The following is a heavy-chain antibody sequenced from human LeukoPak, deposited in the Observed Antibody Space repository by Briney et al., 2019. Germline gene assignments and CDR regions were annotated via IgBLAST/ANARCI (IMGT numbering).Heavy chain of an antibody. J-gene: IGHJ5*02. CDR3: ARGENTIFEVAHTFDP. CDR2: INPNSGGT. V-gene: IGHV1-2*02. CDR1: GYTFTGYY. D-gene: IGHD3-3*01. Sequence: ASVKVSCKASGYTFTGYYMHWVRQAPGQGLEWMGWINPNSGGTNYAQKFQGRVTMTRDTSISTAYMELSRLRSDDTAVYYCARGENTIFEVAHTFDPWGQGTLVTVSS.